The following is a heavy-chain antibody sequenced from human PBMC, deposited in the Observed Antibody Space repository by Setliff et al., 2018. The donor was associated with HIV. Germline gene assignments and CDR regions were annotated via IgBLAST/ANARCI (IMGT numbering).Heavy chain of an antibody. CDR2: THHSGGT. J-gene: IGHJ4*02. D-gene: IGHD5-18*01. CDR1: ASSISSDYC. Sequence: PSETLSLTCAVSASSISSDYCWGWIRQPPGKGLEWIGSTHHSGGTYYNPSLNSRVTIPVDTSKNHFSLKLRSVTAADTAVYYCARHLLRGYIYIVFDYWGQGTLVTVSS. CDR3: ARHLLRGYIYIVFDY. V-gene: IGHV4-38-2*01.